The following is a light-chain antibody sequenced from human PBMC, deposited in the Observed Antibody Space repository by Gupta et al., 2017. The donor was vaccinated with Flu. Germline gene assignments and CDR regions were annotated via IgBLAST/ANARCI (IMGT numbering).Light chain of an antibody. Sequence: DIQLTQSPSFLSASVGDRVTITCRASQDISSDLAWYQQKPGKAPELLISAVSTLQSGVPSRFSGSGSGTEFTLTISSLQPEDFAIYDCQHFNTYPFTFGPGTKVDIK. J-gene: IGKJ3*01. CDR3: QHFNTYPFT. CDR1: QDISSD. CDR2: AVS. V-gene: IGKV1-9*01.